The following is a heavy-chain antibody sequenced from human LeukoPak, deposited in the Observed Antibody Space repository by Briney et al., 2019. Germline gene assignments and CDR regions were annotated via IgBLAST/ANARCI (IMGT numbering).Heavy chain of an antibody. Sequence: ASVKVSRKASGYTFTSYGISWVRQAPGQGLEWMGWSSGYNGNTKYAQKLQGRVSMTTDTSTSTAYMELRSLRSDDTAVYYCARRDSSSWSFDYWGQGTLVTVSS. J-gene: IGHJ4*02. V-gene: IGHV1-18*01. D-gene: IGHD6-13*01. CDR2: SSGYNGNT. CDR1: GYTFTSYG. CDR3: ARRDSSSWSFDY.